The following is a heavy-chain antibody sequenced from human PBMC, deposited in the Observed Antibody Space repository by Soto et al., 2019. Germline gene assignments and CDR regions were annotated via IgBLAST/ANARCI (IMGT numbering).Heavy chain of an antibody. D-gene: IGHD6-13*01. V-gene: IGHV3-13*01. CDR1: GFTFSSYD. J-gene: IGHJ3*02. CDR3: AICHGSWPWSCPFDI. Sequence: GGSLRLSCAASGFTFSSYDMHWVRQATGKGLEWVSAIGTAGDTYYPGSVKGRFTISRENAKNSLYLQMNSLRAEDTAVYYCAICHGSWPWSCPFDIWGQGTMVTVSS. CDR2: IGTAGDT.